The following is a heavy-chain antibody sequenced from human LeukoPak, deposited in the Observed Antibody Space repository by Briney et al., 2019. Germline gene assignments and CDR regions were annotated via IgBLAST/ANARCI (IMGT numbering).Heavy chain of an antibody. D-gene: IGHD5-18*01. CDR2: IIPIFGTA. J-gene: IGHJ4*02. CDR3: ARDRASTAMAYFDY. Sequence: SVKVSCKASGGTFSSYAISWVRQAPGQGLEWMGRIIPIFGTANYAQKFQGRVTITTDESTSTAYTELSSLRSEDTAVYYCARDRASTAMAYFDYWGQGTLVTVSS. CDR1: GGTFSSYA. V-gene: IGHV1-69*05.